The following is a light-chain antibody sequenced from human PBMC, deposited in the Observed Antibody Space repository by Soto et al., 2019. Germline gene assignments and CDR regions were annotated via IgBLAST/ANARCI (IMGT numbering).Light chain of an antibody. CDR3: QSYDSSLSAWV. CDR2: ANN. Sequence: QSALTQPPSVSGAPGQRVTISCTGSSSNIGANYDVHWYQQFPGAAPQLLIYANNNRPSGVPGRFSGSQSGTSASLAITGLQAEDEADYYCQSYDSSLSAWVFGGGTKLTVL. CDR1: SSNIGANYD. V-gene: IGLV1-40*01. J-gene: IGLJ3*02.